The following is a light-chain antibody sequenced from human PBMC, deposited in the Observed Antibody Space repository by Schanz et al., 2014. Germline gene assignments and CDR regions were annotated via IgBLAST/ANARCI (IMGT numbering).Light chain of an antibody. J-gene: IGKJ1*01. CDR2: GAS. CDR1: QSVSSRS. V-gene: IGKV3-20*01. Sequence: EIVLTQSPATLSLSPGARATLSCRASQSVSSRSLAWYQQRPGQPPRLLIYGASSRATGIPDRFSGSGSGTDFTLTISRLEPEDFALYYCHQFFSSSWTFGQGTKVEIK. CDR3: HQFFSSSWT.